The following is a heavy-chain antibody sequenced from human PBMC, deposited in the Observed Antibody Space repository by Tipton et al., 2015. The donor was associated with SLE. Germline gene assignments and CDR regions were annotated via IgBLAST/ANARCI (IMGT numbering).Heavy chain of an antibody. Sequence: SLRLSCVASGFNFGAYLMHWVRQAPAKGLVWISRTIQDGAIRSYEDSVKGRFTISRDNAKTSLYLQMDSLSVEDTAVYYCARDGSGWSINWGQGTLATVSS. D-gene: IGHD6-19*01. CDR3: ARDGSGWSIN. J-gene: IGHJ4*02. V-gene: IGHV3-74*01. CDR2: TIQDGAIR. CDR1: GFNFGAYL.